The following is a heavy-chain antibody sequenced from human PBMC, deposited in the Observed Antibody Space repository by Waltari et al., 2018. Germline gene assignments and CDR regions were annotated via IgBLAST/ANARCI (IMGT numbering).Heavy chain of an antibody. CDR3: ARDDHRSSGYYGLIVDF. J-gene: IGHJ4*02. CDR2: INPNDYSV. D-gene: IGHD3-3*01. CDR1: GYTFTRSY. V-gene: IGHV1-46*01. Sequence: VKLVQSGAEVKTPGASVDISCKTSGYTFTRSYIHWIRQAPGQGPEWMGIINPNDYSVTYAQKFQDRVIMTSDTSTNTVFMELRGLTSDDTAIYFCARDDHRSSGYYGLIVDFWGQGTPVTVSS.